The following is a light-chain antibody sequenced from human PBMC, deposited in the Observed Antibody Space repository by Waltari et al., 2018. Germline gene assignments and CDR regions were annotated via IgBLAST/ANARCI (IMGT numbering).Light chain of an antibody. J-gene: IGKJ1*01. Sequence: AIRVTQSPSSLSASTGDRVTITCRPSQGISSYLAWYQQKPGKAPKLLIYAASTLQSGVPSRVSGSGSGTDFTLTISCLQSDDFATYYCQQYYSYPRTFGQGTKVEIK. CDR2: AAS. V-gene: IGKV1-8*01. CDR3: QQYYSYPRT. CDR1: QGISSY.